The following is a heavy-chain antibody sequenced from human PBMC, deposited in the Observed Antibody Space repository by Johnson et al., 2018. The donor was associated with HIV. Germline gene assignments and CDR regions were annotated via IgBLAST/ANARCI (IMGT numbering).Heavy chain of an antibody. CDR2: INWNGDST. V-gene: IGHV3-20*04. Sequence: VQLVESGGGVARPGGSLRLSCAASGFTFDDYAMSWVRQGPGKGLEWVSGINWNGDSTGYVDSVKGRFTISRDNAKNSLYLQMISLRAEDTALYYCLRCVGVYGYDECDAFDIWGQGTMVTISS. CDR3: LRCVGVYGYDECDAFDI. D-gene: IGHD5-18*01. J-gene: IGHJ3*02. CDR1: GFTFDDYA.